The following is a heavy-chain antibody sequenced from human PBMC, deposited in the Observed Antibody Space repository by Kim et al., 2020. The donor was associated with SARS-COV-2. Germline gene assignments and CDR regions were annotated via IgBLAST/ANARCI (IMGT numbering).Heavy chain of an antibody. CDR2: IYPGDSDT. CDR3: ARQMGPLRFLAGV. CDR1: GYSFTSYW. V-gene: IGHV5-51*01. Sequence: GESLKISCKGSGYSFTSYWIGWVRQMPGKGQEWMGIIYPGDSDTRYSPSFQGQVTISADKSISTAYLQWSSLKASDTAMYYCARQMGPLRFLAGVWGQGTTVTVSS. J-gene: IGHJ6*02. D-gene: IGHD3-3*01.